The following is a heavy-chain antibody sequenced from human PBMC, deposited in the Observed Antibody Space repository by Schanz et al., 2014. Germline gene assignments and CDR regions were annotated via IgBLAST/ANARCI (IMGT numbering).Heavy chain of an antibody. Sequence: QVQLVQSGGEVKTPGASVKVSCKASGYTFTRSGISWVRQAPGQGLEWMGWIGGSHGNTNFAQKFQGRVTMTTDKSTSTVYMELRSLTSDDSAVYYCARDRDQWDGNYLDYWGQGTLVTVSS. J-gene: IGHJ4*02. D-gene: IGHD1-26*01. CDR2: IGGSHGNT. V-gene: IGHV1-18*01. CDR3: ARDRDQWDGNYLDY. CDR1: GYTFTRSG.